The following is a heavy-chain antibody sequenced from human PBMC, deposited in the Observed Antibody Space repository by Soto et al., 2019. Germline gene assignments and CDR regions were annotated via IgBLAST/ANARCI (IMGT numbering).Heavy chain of an antibody. CDR1: GFTFSSYG. J-gene: IGHJ4*01. V-gene: IGHV3-21*04. CDR3: ARDYSNKGFDY. Sequence: GGSLRLSCAASGFTFSSYGMHWVRQAPGRGLEWVAYISCSGTNIYTADSVKGRFTVSKDDAKNSLYLQMNSLTAEDTAVYYCARDYSNKGFDYWGHGTLVTVSS. D-gene: IGHD4-4*01. CDR2: ISCSGTNI.